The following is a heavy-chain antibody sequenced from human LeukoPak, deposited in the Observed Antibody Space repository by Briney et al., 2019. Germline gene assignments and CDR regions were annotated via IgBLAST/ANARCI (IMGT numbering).Heavy chain of an antibody. CDR3: ARDWISGGWLRKDSSGYFDV. Sequence: GGSLRLSCAASGFTLDDYGMSWVRQAPGKGLEWVTGINWNGGSTGYADSVKARFTNSRDNARNSLYLQMNNLRAEDTAGYYCARDWISGGWLRKDSSGYFDVWGKGTTVSVSS. D-gene: IGHD3-22*01. V-gene: IGHV3-20*04. J-gene: IGHJ6*04. CDR1: GFTLDDYG. CDR2: INWNGGST.